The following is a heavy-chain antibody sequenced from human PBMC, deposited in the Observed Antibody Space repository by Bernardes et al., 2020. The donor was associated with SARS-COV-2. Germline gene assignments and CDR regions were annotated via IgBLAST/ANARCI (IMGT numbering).Heavy chain of an antibody. Sequence: SETLSLTCTVSGGSISSYYWSWIRQPPGKGLEWIGYIYYSGSTNYNPSLKSRVTISVDTSKNQFSLKLSSVTAADTAVYYCARQGDGSTIPRFAFDIWGQGTMVTVSS. D-gene: IGHD1-26*01. CDR2: IYYSGST. V-gene: IGHV4-59*08. CDR3: ARQGDGSTIPRFAFDI. CDR1: GGSISSYY. J-gene: IGHJ3*02.